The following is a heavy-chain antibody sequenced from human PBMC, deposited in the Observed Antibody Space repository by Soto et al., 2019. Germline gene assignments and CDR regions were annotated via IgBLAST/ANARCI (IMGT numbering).Heavy chain of an antibody. J-gene: IGHJ6*02. CDR1: GDSVSSNSAA. V-gene: IGHV6-1*01. Sequence: SQTLSLTCAISGDSVSSNSAAWNWIRQSPSRGLEWLGRTYYRSKWYNDYAVSVKSRITINPDTSKNQFSLQLNSVTPEDTAVYYCARERREYSSSWYGVEYGMDVWGQGTTVTVSS. CDR2: TYYRSKWYN. D-gene: IGHD6-13*01. CDR3: ARERREYSSSWYGVEYGMDV.